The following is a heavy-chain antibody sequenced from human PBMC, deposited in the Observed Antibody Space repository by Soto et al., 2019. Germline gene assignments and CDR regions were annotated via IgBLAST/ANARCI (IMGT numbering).Heavy chain of an antibody. CDR2: IYPDDSDT. V-gene: IGHV5-51*01. Sequence: PGESLKISCKGSGYTFTNYWIGWVRQMPGKGLEWMGFIYPDDSDTKYSPSFQGQVTISADKSISTAYLQWSSLKASDTAMYYCARRDRGQSRGYYLNSFDICGQGPMVTV. J-gene: IGHJ3*02. CDR3: ARRDRGQSRGYYLNSFDI. D-gene: IGHD3-22*01. CDR1: GYTFTNYW.